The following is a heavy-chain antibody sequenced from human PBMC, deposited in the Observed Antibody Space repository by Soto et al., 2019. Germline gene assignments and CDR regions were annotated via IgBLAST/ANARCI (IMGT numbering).Heavy chain of an antibody. D-gene: IGHD6-19*01. CDR1: GYTFTSYD. V-gene: IGHV1-8*01. CDR3: ARSRPLLSGWYFQGDY. Sequence: ASVKVSCKASGYTFTSYDINWVRQATGQGLEWMGWMNPNSGNTGYAQKFQGRVTMTRNTSISTAYMELSSLRSEDTAVYYCARSRPLLSGWYFQGDYWGQGTLVTSPQ. CDR2: MNPNSGNT. J-gene: IGHJ4*02.